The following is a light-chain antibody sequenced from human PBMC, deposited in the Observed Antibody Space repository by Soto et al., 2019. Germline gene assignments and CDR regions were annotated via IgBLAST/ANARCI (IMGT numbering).Light chain of an antibody. J-gene: IGLJ2*01. CDR1: SNNY. V-gene: IGLV2-11*01. Sequence: QSALTQPRSVSGSPGQSVTISCTGISNNYVSWYQQHPGKVPKVIVYDVTLRPSGVSDRFSGSRSGNTASLAISGLRAEDEADYYCCSYSCTYTEVVFGGGTQLTVL. CDR2: DVT. CDR3: CSYSCTYTEVV.